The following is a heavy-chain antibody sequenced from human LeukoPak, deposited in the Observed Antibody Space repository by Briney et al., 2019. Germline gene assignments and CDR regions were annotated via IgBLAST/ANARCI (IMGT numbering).Heavy chain of an antibody. CDR3: ASSGPTGYYFQDAFDI. D-gene: IGHD3-9*01. J-gene: IGHJ3*02. CDR1: GYTFTNYD. V-gene: IGHV1-8*01. CDR2: MNPNSGNT. Sequence: ASVEVSCKASGYTFTNYDINWVRQATGQGLEWMGRMNPNSGNTGYAQKFQGRVTMTRNTSITTAYMELSSLRSEDTAVYYCASSGPTGYYFQDAFDIWGQGTMVTISS.